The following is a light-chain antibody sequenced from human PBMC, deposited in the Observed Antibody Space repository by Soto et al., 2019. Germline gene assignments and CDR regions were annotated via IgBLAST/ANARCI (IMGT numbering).Light chain of an antibody. CDR2: KAS. Sequence: DIQMTQSPSTLSASVGDRVTITCRASQSISSWVAWYQQKPGKAPKLLIYKASGLESAVPSRFRGSGSGTDLTPTHSNLQPHHFATNYSQQYDTFGQGTKVEIK. CDR1: QSISSW. CDR3: QQYDT. J-gene: IGKJ1*01. V-gene: IGKV1-5*03.